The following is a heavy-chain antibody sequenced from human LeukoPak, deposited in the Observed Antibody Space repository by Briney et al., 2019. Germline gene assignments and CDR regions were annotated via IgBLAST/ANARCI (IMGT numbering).Heavy chain of an antibody. J-gene: IGHJ4*02. V-gene: IGHV1-69*05. CDR1: GGTFSSYA. D-gene: IGHD6-13*01. CDR2: IIPIFGTA. CDR3: ASIVATDSSSWYLIDY. Sequence: ASVKVSCKASGGTFSSYAISWVRQAPGQGLEWMGGIIPIFGTANYAQKFQGRVTITTDESTSTAYMELSSPRSEDTAVYYCASIVATDSSSWYLIDYWGQGTLVTVSS.